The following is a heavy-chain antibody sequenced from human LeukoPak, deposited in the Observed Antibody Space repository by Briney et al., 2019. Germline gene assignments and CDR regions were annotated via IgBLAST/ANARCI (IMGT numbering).Heavy chain of an antibody. Sequence: PSETLSLTCTVSGGSISSGSYYWSWIRQPAGKGLEWIGRIYTSGSTNYNPSLKSRVTISVDTSKNQFSLKLSSVTAADTAVYYCARDHGVGGYSYGFWGQGTLVTVSS. CDR3: ARDHGVGGYSYGF. V-gene: IGHV4-61*02. CDR1: GGSISSGSYY. D-gene: IGHD5-18*01. CDR2: IYTSGST. J-gene: IGHJ4*02.